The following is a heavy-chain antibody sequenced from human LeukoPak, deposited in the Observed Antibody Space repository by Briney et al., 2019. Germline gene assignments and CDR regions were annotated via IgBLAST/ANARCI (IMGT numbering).Heavy chain of an antibody. J-gene: IGHJ3*02. CDR3: ARRVPRTSKGFFAFDI. CDR1: GGSSSGYY. D-gene: IGHD2-15*01. CDR2: ISHSGGT. V-gene: IGHV4-34*01. Sequence: SETLSLTCAVYGGSSSGYYWSWIRQPPGKGLEWIGEISHSGGTNNNPSLKGRVAISLDISKNQFSLSLRSVAAADTAVYYCARRVPRTSKGFFAFDIWGQGTMVIVSS.